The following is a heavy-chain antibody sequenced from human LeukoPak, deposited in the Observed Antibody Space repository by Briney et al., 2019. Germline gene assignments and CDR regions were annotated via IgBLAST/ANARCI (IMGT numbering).Heavy chain of an antibody. CDR3: ARDTRLYGDYPRIDY. J-gene: IGHJ4*02. Sequence: PSETLSLTCTVSGGSISSGGYYWSWIRQHPGXXXXXXXXXYXSXXXXXXXXXXXXXXXXXXXXXNQFSLKLSSVTAADTAVYYCARDTRLYGDYPRIDYWGQGTLVTVSS. CDR1: GGSISSGGYY. V-gene: IGHV4-31*01. D-gene: IGHD4-17*01. CDR2: XYXSXXX.